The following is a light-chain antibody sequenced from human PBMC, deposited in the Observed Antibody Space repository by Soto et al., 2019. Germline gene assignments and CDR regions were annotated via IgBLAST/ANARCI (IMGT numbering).Light chain of an antibody. CDR3: QQYNNWLRT. CDR1: QSLTSSN. V-gene: IGKV3-15*01. Sequence: EIVLTQSPGTLSLSPWERATLSCRASQSLTSSNLAWYQQKPGQAPRLLIYGASTRATGIPARFSGSGSGTEFTLTISSLQSEDFAVYYCQQYNNWLRTFGQGTKVDIK. CDR2: GAS. J-gene: IGKJ1*01.